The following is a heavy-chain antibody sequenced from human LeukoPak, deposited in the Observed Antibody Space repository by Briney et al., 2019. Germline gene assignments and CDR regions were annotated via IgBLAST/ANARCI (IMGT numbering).Heavy chain of an antibody. CDR3: ARTFPSVVPAAGDDAFDI. Sequence: GGSLRLSCAASGFTFSSYSMNWVRQAPGKGLEWVSSISSSSSYIYYADSVKGRFTISRDNAKNSLYLQMNSLRAEDTAVYYCARTFPSVVPAAGDDAFDIWGPGTIVTVSS. J-gene: IGHJ3*02. V-gene: IGHV3-21*01. D-gene: IGHD2-2*01. CDR1: GFTFSSYS. CDR2: ISSSSSYI.